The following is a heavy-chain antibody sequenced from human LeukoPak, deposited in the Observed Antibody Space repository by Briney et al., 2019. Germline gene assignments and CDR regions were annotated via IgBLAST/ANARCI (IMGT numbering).Heavy chain of an antibody. V-gene: IGHV4-59*08. J-gene: IGHJ5*02. CDR2: IYYNGNT. D-gene: IGHD6-6*01. Sequence: SETLSLTCTVSGGSIGSYYWSWIRQPPGKGLEWIAYIYYNGNTNYNPSLKSRVNMSVDTSKKVFSLKMSSVTAAATAVYYCARHGHSSSSVYWFDPWGQGTLVTVSS. CDR1: GGSIGSYY. CDR3: ARHGHSSSSVYWFDP.